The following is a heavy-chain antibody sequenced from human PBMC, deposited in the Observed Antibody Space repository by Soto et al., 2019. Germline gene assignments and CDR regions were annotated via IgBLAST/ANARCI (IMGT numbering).Heavy chain of an antibody. J-gene: IGHJ4*02. V-gene: IGHV4-31*03. D-gene: IGHD3-22*01. CDR1: GGSISSGGYY. CDR3: ARLDSSGYYSSPRPYYFDY. CDR2: IYYSGST. Sequence: SETLSLTCTVSGGSISSGGYYWSWIRQHPGKGLEWIGYIYYSGSTYYNPSLKSRVTISVDTSKNQFSLKQSSVTAADTAVYYCARLDSSGYYSSPRPYYFDYWGQGTLVTVSS.